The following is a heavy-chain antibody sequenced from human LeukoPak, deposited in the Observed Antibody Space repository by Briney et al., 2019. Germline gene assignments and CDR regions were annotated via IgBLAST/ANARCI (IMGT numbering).Heavy chain of an antibody. CDR1: GFNFGRYA. Sequence: PGGSLRLSCAASGFNFGRYAMIWVRQAPGKGLECVSAIRGSGGGTEYADSVKGRFTISRDNSKNTLYLHMNSLRGEDTAVYYCARDPNGDYVGAFDIWGQGIMVTVSS. CDR2: IRGSGGGT. D-gene: IGHD4-17*01. V-gene: IGHV3-23*01. CDR3: ARDPNGDYVGAFDI. J-gene: IGHJ3*02.